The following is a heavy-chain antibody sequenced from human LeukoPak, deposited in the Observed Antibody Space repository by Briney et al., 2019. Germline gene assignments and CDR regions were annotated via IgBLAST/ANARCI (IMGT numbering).Heavy chain of an antibody. V-gene: IGHV4-34*01. J-gene: IGHJ5*02. D-gene: IGHD6-19*01. CDR3: ARGGNSGYSSGWYPYNWFDP. CDR2: INHSGST. Sequence: SETLSLTCAVYGGSFSGYYWSWIRQPPGKGLEWIGEINHSGSTNYNPSLKSRVTISVDTSKNQFSLKLSSVTAADTAVYYCARGGNSGYSSGWYPYNWFDPWGQGTLVTVSS. CDR1: GGSFSGYY.